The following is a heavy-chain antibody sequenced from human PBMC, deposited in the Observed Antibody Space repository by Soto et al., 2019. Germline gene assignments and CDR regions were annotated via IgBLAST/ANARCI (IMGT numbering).Heavy chain of an antibody. V-gene: IGHV4-59*01. J-gene: IGHJ4*02. Sequence: PSETLSLTCTVSGGSISSYYWSWIRQPPGKGLEWIGYIYYSGSTNYNPSLKSRVTISVDTSKNQFSLKLSSVTAADTAVYYCARDRDYFDYWGQGTLVTVSS. D-gene: IGHD3-10*01. CDR1: GGSISSYY. CDR3: ARDRDYFDY. CDR2: IYYSGST.